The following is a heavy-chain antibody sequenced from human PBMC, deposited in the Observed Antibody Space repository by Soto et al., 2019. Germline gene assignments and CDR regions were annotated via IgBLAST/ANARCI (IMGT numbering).Heavy chain of an antibody. V-gene: IGHV1-69*13. J-gene: IGHJ6*02. CDR2: IIPIFGTA. D-gene: IGHD4-4*01. CDR1: GGTFSSYA. Sequence: GASVKVSCKASGGTFSSYAISWVRQAPGQGLEWMGGIIPIFGTANYAQKFQGRVTITADESTSTAYMELSSLRSEDTAVYYCARPTTVTTLLYYYGMDVWGQGTTVTVCS. CDR3: ARPTTVTTLLYYYGMDV.